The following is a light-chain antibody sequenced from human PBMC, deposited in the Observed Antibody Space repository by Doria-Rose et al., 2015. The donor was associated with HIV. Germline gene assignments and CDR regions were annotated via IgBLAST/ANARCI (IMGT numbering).Light chain of an antibody. Sequence: TQSPGTLSLSPGERATLSCRASQSFSSTYLAWYQQKPGQVPSHLIYDGSTRATGIPDRFSASGSGTDFTLTINRLEPEDFALNYCHQYGASWTFGQGTKVEI. CDR1: QSFSSTY. CDR3: HQYGASWT. CDR2: DGS. V-gene: IGKV3-20*01. J-gene: IGKJ1*01.